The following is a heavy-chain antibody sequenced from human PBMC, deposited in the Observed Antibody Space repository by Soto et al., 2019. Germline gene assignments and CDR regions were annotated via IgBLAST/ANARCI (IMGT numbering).Heavy chain of an antibody. J-gene: IGHJ4*02. CDR1: GFTFSNHA. Sequence: QVQLVESGGGVVQPGRSLRLSCAASGFTFSNHAMHWVRQAPGKGLECVAIVYFDGSNKYYADSVKGRVTISRDNTKNALYLQMSGLTPEDTAFYYSAGDQTGITTAGGGRIDHWGQGTLVTVSS. D-gene: IGHD6-13*01. CDR3: AGDQTGITTAGGGRIDH. CDR2: VYFDGSNK. V-gene: IGHV3-30-3*01.